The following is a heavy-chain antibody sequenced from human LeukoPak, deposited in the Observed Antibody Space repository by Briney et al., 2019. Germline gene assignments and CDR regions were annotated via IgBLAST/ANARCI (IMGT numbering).Heavy chain of an antibody. CDR1: GASISSYS. V-gene: IGHV4-59*06. CDR3: ARARDCSGGTCYQFNWFDP. J-gene: IGHJ5*02. D-gene: IGHD2-15*01. CDR2: IFYSGNT. Sequence: SETLSLTCTVSGASISSYSWSWIRQHPGKGLEWIGYIFYSGNTYYNPSLKSRVTISVDTSKNQFSLTLSSVTAADTAVYYCARARDCSGGTCYQFNWFDPWGQGTLVTVSS.